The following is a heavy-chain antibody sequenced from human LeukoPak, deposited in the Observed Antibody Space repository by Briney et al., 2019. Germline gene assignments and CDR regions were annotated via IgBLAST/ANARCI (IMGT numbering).Heavy chain of an antibody. J-gene: IGHJ6*03. CDR3: AKEMVRDAGRLHYMDV. CDR1: GFTYSHNG. V-gene: IGHV3-30*02. CDR2: IRYDGNKK. Sequence: PGGSLRLSCVASGFTYSHNGMHWVRQAPGKGLEWVAFIRYDGNKKYYADSVKGRFTISRDNSKNTLYLQMNSLRAEDTAVYYCAKEMVRDAGRLHYMDVWGKGTTVTISS. D-gene: IGHD3-10*01.